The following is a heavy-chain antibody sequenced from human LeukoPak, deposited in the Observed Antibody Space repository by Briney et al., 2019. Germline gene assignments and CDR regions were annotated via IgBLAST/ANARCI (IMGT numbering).Heavy chain of an antibody. CDR1: GYTFTDRY. CDR3: ARDLTAAAGTSHRPYYYMDV. J-gene: IGHJ6*03. CDR2: MKPNTGGT. D-gene: IGHD6-13*01. V-gene: IGHV1-2*02. Sequence: ASVKVSCTASGYTFTDRYIHWVRQAPGQGLEWMGWMKPNTGGTKYAEKFQGRVTMTRDTSTSTVYMELSSLRSEDTAVYYCARDLTAAAGTSHRPYYYMDVWGKGTTVTVSS.